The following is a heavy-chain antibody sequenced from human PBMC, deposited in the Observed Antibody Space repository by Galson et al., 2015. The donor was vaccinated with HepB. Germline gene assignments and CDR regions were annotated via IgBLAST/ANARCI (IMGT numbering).Heavy chain of an antibody. Sequence: CAISGDSVSSPSAVWNWIRQSPSRGLEWLGRTYYRPRWYNDYAVSVKGRISINADTSKNQVSLQLNSVTPDDTAVYYCAYGVDVWGQGTRVTVS. CDR2: TYYRPRWYN. CDR3: AYGVDV. J-gene: IGHJ6*02. V-gene: IGHV6-1*01. CDR1: GDSVSSPSAV.